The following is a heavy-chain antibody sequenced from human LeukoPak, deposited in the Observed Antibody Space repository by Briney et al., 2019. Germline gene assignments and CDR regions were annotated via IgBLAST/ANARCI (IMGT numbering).Heavy chain of an antibody. CDR3: ARDLSGSYMSDY. J-gene: IGHJ4*02. CDR1: GFTFSNYA. D-gene: IGHD3-10*01. V-gene: IGHV3-30-3*01. Sequence: RGGALGLSCAASGFTFSNYAMHWARQAPGKGLEWVAFISHDRSNNCHEDSVKGRFTISRDNSKNTLYLQMNSLTDEDTAVYYCARDLSGSYMSDYWGQGTLVTVSS. CDR2: ISHDRSNN.